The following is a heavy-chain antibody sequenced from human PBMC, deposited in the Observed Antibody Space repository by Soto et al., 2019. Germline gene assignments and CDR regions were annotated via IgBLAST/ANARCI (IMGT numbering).Heavy chain of an antibody. D-gene: IGHD3-10*01. CDR2: INTDGSHI. V-gene: IGHV3-74*01. CDR3: VGGENRLWNFDF. J-gene: IGHJ4*02. Sequence: EVQVMESGGRLVQPGGSLRLSCVTYGFTFKNYWMHWVRQAPGKGLVWVSRINTDGSHIDYADSVKGRFTISRDNAKNTVFLQMDSLRADDTAVYFCVGGENRLWNFDFWGQGTLVTVSS. CDR1: GFTFKNYW.